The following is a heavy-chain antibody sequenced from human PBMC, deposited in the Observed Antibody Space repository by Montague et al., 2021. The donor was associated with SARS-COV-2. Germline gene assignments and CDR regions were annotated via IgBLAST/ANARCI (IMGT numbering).Heavy chain of an antibody. CDR3: ARGARQGYDFRLGSFDS. CDR2: INHSGST. Sequence: SETLSLTCAVYGGSFSGYYWNWIRQPSGKGLEWIGEINHSGSTNYNPSLKSRVTMSVDTSKNQFSLKLSSVTAADTAVYYCARGARQGYDFRLGSFDSWGQGTLVTVSS. V-gene: IGHV4-34*01. J-gene: IGHJ4*02. D-gene: IGHD3/OR15-3a*01. CDR1: GGSFSGYY.